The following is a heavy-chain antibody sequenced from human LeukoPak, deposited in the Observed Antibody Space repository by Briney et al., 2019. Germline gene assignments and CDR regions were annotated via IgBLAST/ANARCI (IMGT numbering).Heavy chain of an antibody. CDR3: TSGILDY. CDR1: GFTFSNAW. V-gene: IGHV3-15*01. J-gene: IGHJ4*02. CDR2: IKSKSDGGTT. Sequence: PGGSLRLSYAAPGFTFSNAWMSWVRQAPGKGLEWVGRIKSKSDGGTTDYAAPVKGRFTISRDDSKNTLYLQVTSLKTEDTAFYYCTSGILDYWGQGTLVTVSS.